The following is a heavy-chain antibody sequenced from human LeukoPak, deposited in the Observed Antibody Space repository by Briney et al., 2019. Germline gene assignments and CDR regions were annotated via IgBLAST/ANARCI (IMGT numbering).Heavy chain of an antibody. CDR3: ARGPYDFWSGYFSVWSFDY. CDR2: IYSGGST. D-gene: IGHD3-3*01. Sequence: GGSLRLSCAASGFTVSSNYMSWVRQAPGKGLEWVSVIYSGGSTYYADSVKGRFTISRDNAKNSLYLQMNSLRDEDTAVYYCARGPYDFWSGYFSVWSFDYWGQGTLVTVSS. V-gene: IGHV3-66*01. CDR1: GFTVSSNY. J-gene: IGHJ4*02.